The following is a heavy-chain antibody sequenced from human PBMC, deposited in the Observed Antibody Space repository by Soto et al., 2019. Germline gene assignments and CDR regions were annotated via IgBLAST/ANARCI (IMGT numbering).Heavy chain of an antibody. D-gene: IGHD3-9*01. CDR3: AREVPSYYDILTGRRRYYGMDV. CDR1: GFTFSSYW. V-gene: IGHV3-74*01. J-gene: IGHJ6*02. CDR2: INSDGSST. Sequence: GGSLRLSCAASGFTFSSYWMHWVRQAPGKGLVWVSRINSDGSSTSYADSVKGRFTISRDNAKSTLYLQMNSLRAEDTAVYYCAREVPSYYDILTGRRRYYGMDVWGQGTTVTVSS.